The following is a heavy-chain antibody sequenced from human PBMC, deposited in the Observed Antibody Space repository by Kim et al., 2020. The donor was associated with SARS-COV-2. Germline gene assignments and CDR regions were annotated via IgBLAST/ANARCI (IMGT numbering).Heavy chain of an antibody. D-gene: IGHD3-10*01. CDR1: GYSFTTNW. V-gene: IGHV5-10-1*01. Sequence: GESLKISCKGSGYSFTTNWITWVRQMPGKGLERMGRIDPSDSRTKYSPSFQGHVTISVDKSIRTAYLQWSSLKASDTAIYYCARRSRDYPDSGTYYTNWFDPWGQGTLVTVSS. CDR3: ARRSRDYPDSGTYYTNWFDP. CDR2: IDPSDSRT. J-gene: IGHJ5*02.